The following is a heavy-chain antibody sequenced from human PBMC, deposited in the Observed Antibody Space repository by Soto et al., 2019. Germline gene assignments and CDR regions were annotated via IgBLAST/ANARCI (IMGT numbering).Heavy chain of an antibody. CDR2: IDHTGST. Sequence: SETLSLTCAVYVGSFSGYYWSWIRQPPEKGLEWIGEIDHTGSTNYNPSLKSRVTISVDTSKNQFSLNLSSVTAADTAVYYCARKGLRRNWFDPWGQGTRVTVSS. J-gene: IGHJ5*02. D-gene: IGHD4-17*01. V-gene: IGHV4-34*01. CDR1: VGSFSGYY. CDR3: ARKGLRRNWFDP.